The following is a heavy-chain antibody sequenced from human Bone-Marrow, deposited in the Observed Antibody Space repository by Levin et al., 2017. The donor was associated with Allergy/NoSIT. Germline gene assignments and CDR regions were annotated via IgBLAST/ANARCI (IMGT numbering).Heavy chain of an antibody. CDR2: IFSNDEK. CDR3: ARIGGSRAFYKMSYYYYYYMDV. V-gene: IGHV2-26*01. J-gene: IGHJ6*03. Sequence: KQSGPTLVKPTETLTLTCTVSGFSLSNARMGVSWIRQPPGKALEWLAHIFSNDEKSYNTSLKSRLTISKDTSKSQVVLTMTNMDPVDTATYYCARIGGSRAFYKMSYYYYYYMDVWGNGTPVTVSS. D-gene: IGHD3-10*01. CDR1: GFSLSNARMG.